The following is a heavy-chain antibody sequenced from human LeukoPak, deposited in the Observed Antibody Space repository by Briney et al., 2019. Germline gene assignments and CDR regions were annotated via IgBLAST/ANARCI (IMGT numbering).Heavy chain of an antibody. Sequence: SETLSLTCTVSGGSISRYYWSWIRQPPGKGLEWIGYLYYSGSAKYNPSLKSRVTISVDTSKNQFSLKLTSVTAADTAVYYCARGFGDWGLSWFDPWGQGTLVTVSS. CDR3: ARGFGDWGLSWFDP. J-gene: IGHJ5*02. CDR2: LYYSGSA. V-gene: IGHV4-59*01. CDR1: GGSISRYY. D-gene: IGHD3-10*01.